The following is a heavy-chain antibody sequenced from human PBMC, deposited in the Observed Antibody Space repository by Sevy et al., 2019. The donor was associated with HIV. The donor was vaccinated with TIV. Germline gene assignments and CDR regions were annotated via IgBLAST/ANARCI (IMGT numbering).Heavy chain of an antibody. CDR1: GYTLTRLA. CDR3: ATTKDYYENSGDPFDY. D-gene: IGHD3-22*01. CDR2: LDPEDDER. V-gene: IGHV1-24*01. J-gene: IGHJ4*02. Sequence: ASVKVSCKVSGYTLTRLAMHWVRQAPGKGLEWMGSLDPEDDERIYAQKLQGRFSMTEDTSTDTAYMELSNLRSEDTAVYYCATTKDYYENSGDPFDYWRQGTLVTVSS.